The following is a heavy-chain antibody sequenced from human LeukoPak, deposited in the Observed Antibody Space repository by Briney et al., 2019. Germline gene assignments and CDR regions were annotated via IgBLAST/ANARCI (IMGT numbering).Heavy chain of an antibody. CDR2: ISSSGSTI. D-gene: IGHD2-15*01. CDR1: GFTFSSYE. Sequence: GGSLRLSCAASGFTFSSYEMNWVRQAPGKGLEWVSYISSSGSTIYYADSVKGRFTISRDNAKNSLHLQMNSLRAEDTAVYYCARVPSDIVVVVAARGRSDFDYWGQGTLVTVSS. CDR3: ARVPSDIVVVVAARGRSDFDY. J-gene: IGHJ4*02. V-gene: IGHV3-48*03.